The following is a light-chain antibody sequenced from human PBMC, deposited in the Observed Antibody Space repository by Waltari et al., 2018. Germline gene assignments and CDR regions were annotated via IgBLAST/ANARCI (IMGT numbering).Light chain of an antibody. Sequence: EIVLTQSPDFQSVTPKEKATITCRASQNIGDRLHWYQQKPGQSPNLLIKYASQSFSGVPSRFSGSGSGTDFTLTINSLEPEDAATYYCHHSSGLPYTFGQGTKLEIK. J-gene: IGKJ2*01. CDR3: HHSSGLPYT. CDR2: YAS. CDR1: QNIGDR. V-gene: IGKV6-21*01.